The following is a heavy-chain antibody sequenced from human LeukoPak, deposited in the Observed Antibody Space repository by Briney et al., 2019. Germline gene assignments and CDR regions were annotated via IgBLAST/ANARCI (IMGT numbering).Heavy chain of an antibody. D-gene: IGHD6-13*01. J-gene: IGHJ4*02. CDR2: ISTYNGNT. CDR1: GYTFTTYP. V-gene: IGHV1-18*01. CDR3: AREVATITVAAAGGIDY. Sequence: ASVKVSCKPSGYTFTTYPITWVRQAPGQGLEWMGWISTYNGNTNSTQKLQGRVTMTTDTSTSTAYMELRSLRADDTAVYYCAREVATITVAAAGGIDYWGQGTLVTVSS.